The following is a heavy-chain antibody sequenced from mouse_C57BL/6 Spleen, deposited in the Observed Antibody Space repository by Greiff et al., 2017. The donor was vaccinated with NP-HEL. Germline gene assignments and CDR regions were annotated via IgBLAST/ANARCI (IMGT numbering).Heavy chain of an antibody. D-gene: IGHD1-1*01. J-gene: IGHJ3*01. V-gene: IGHV5-17*01. Sequence: EVKLVESGGGLVKPGGSLKLSCAASGFTFSDYGMHWVRQAPEKGLEWVAYISSGSSTIYYADTVKGRFTISRENAKNTLFLQMTSLRSEDTAMYYCARPITTVGFAYWGQGTLVTVSA. CDR2: ISSGSSTI. CDR3: ARPITTVGFAY. CDR1: GFTFSDYG.